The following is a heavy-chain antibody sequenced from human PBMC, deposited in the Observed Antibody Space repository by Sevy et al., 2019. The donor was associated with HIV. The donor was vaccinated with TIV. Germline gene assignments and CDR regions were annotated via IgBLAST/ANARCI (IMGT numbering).Heavy chain of an antibody. J-gene: IGHJ6*02. V-gene: IGHV1-46*01. CDR2: INPSGGST. Sequence: ASVKVSCKASGYTFTSYYMHWVRQAPGQGLEWMGIINPSGGSTSYAQKFQGRVTLPRDTSTSTVYMELSSLRSEDTAVYYCARDKDEVVVINYYYGMDVWGQGTTVTVSS. D-gene: IGHD3-22*01. CDR3: ARDKDEVVVINYYYGMDV. CDR1: GYTFTSYY.